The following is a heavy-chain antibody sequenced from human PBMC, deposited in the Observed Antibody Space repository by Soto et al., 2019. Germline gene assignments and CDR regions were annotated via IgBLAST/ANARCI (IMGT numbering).Heavy chain of an antibody. CDR3: ARTGGRVSSGYYFFVMDV. CDR1: GGSISSYY. CDR2: IYNSGSS. V-gene: IGHV4-59*01. D-gene: IGHD3-22*01. J-gene: IGHJ6*02. Sequence: SETLSLTCTVSGGSISSYYWSWIRQAPGEGLEWIGYIYNSGSSNYNPSLKSRVNITLDTPKNQFSLKLSSVTAADTAVYYCARTGGRVSSGYYFFVMDVWGPGATVTVSS.